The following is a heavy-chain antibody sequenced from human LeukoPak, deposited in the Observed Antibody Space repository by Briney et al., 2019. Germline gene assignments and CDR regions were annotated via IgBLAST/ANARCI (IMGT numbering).Heavy chain of an antibody. J-gene: IGHJ4*02. CDR2: INPNSGGT. CDR3: ARVAYDYVWGSYRSPFYYFDY. D-gene: IGHD3-16*02. CDR1: GYTFTGYY. Sequence: GASVKVSCKASGYTFTGYYMHWVRQAPGQGLEWMGWINPNSGGTNYAQKFQGRVTMTRDTSISTAYMELSRLRSEDTAVYYCARVAYDYVWGSYRSPFYYFDYWGQGTLVTVSS. V-gene: IGHV1-2*02.